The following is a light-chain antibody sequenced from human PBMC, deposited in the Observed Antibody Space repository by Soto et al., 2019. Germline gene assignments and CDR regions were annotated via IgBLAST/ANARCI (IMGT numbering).Light chain of an antibody. V-gene: IGKV3-15*01. J-gene: IGKJ2*01. CDR1: QSINSE. CDR2: GAS. CDR3: QQGHNWPLT. Sequence: EIVMPQSPATLSLSPGERAALSCRASQSINSELSWYQQKPGQPPRPLIYGASTRATGVPARFTGSESGSEFTLTISGLQSEYFAVYYCQQGHNWPLTFGQGTRLEI.